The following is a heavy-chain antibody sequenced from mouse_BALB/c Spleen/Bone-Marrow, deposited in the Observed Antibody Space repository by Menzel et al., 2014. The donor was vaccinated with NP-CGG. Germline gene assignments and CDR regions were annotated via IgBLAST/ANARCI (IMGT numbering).Heavy chain of an antibody. D-gene: IGHD1-1*01. J-gene: IGHJ2*01. Sequence: EVQLQQSGPELAKPGTSVKISCKPSGYTFTEYTMHWVKQSLGKSLEWIGGINPNNGGSNYNQKFKGKATLTVDKSSSTAYMEFRSLTSEDSAVYYCARENYGRGYYFDYWGQGATLTVSS. V-gene: IGHV1-18*01. CDR3: ARENYGRGYYFDY. CDR2: INPNNGGS. CDR1: GYTFTEYT.